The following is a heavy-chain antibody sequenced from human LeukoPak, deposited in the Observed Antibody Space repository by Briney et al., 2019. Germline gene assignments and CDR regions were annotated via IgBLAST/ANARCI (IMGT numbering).Heavy chain of an antibody. CDR2: IYTSGST. J-gene: IGHJ4*02. D-gene: IGHD4-23*01. CDR1: GGSISSYY. CDR3: ARDPSYGGNRLGRSEY. Sequence: SETLSLTCTVSGGSISSYYWSWIRQPAGKGLEWIGRIYTSGSTNYNPSLKSRVTMSVDTSKNQFSLKLSSVTAADTAVYYCARDPSYGGNRLGRSEYWGQGTLVTVSS. V-gene: IGHV4-4*07.